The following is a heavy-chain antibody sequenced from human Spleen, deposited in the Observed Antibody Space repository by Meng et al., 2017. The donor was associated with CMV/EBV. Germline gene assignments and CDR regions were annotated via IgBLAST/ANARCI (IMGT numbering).Heavy chain of an antibody. CDR2: INPNTGGT. V-gene: IGHV1-2*02. CDR3: ARGCSSFTCYRGSGWFDP. J-gene: IGHJ5*02. Sequence: ASVKVSCNASGYTFADYYIHWVRQAPGQGLEWLGWINPNTGGTNSAQKFQGRVTMTRETSISTAYLELSRLRFDDTAVYYCARGCSSFTCYRGSGWFDPWGQGSLVTVSS. D-gene: IGHD2-2*01. CDR1: GYTFADYY.